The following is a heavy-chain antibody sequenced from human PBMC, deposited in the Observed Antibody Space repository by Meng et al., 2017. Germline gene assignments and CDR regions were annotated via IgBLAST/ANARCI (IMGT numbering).Heavy chain of an antibody. J-gene: IGHJ1*01. CDR3: TTSIVATIGGGY. D-gene: IGHD5-12*01. CDR1: GFTFSNAW. Sequence: GGSLRLSCAASGFTFSNAWMSWVRQAPGKGLEWVGRIKSKTDGGTTDYAAPVKGRFTISRDDPKNTLYLQMNSLKTEDTAVYYCTTSIVATIGGGYWGPGTLVTVSS. V-gene: IGHV3-15*01. CDR2: IKSKTDGGTT.